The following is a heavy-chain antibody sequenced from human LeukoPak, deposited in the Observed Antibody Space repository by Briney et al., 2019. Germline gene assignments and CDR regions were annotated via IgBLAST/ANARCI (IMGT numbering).Heavy chain of an antibody. CDR1: GFTFSSYA. J-gene: IGHJ3*02. CDR2: ISYDGSNK. V-gene: IGHV3-30*01. D-gene: IGHD3-10*01. CDR3: ARDPRKSYYRNAFDI. Sequence: GGSLRLSCAASGFTFSSYAMHWVRQAPGKGLEWVAVISYDGSNKYYADSVKGRFTISRDNSKNTLYLQINSLRAEDTAVYYCARDPRKSYYRNAFDIWGQGTMVTVSS.